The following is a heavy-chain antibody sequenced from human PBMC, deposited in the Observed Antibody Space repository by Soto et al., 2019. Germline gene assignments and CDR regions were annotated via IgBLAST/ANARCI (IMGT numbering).Heavy chain of an antibody. J-gene: IGHJ6*02. Sequence: QVQLVQSGAEVKKPGASVKVSCKASGYTFTSYGISWVRQAPGQGLEWMGWISAYNGNTNYAQKLQGRVTMTTDTSTXTDYMELRSLRSDDTAVYYCARGHPQRKNTAMATYYYYYGMDVWGQGTTVTVSS. CDR2: ISAYNGNT. V-gene: IGHV1-18*01. D-gene: IGHD5-18*01. CDR1: GYTFTSYG. CDR3: ARGHPQRKNTAMATYYYYYGMDV.